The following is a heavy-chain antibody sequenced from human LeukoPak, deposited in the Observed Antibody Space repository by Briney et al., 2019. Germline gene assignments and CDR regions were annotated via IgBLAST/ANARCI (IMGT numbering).Heavy chain of an antibody. Sequence: GGSLRLSCAASGFTFSSYAMHWVRQAPGKGLEWVAVISYDGSNKYYADSVKGRFTISRDNSKNTLYPQMNSLRAEDTAVYYCARDLGIVVVVAATQNELMDYWGQGTLVTVSS. J-gene: IGHJ4*02. CDR2: ISYDGSNK. CDR1: GFTFSSYA. CDR3: ARDLGIVVVVAATQNELMDY. D-gene: IGHD2-15*01. V-gene: IGHV3-30-3*01.